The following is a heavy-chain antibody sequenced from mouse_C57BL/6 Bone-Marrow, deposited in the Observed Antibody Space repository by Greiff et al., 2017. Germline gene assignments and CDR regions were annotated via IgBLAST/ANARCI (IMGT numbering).Heavy chain of an antibody. Sequence: EVKVEESGGGLVQPGGSMKLSCVASGFTFSNYWMNWVRQSPETGLEWVAQIRLKSDNYATHYAESVKGRFTISRDDSKSSVYLQMNNLRAEDTGIYYCIYDGSFAYWGQGTLVTVSA. CDR3: IYDGSFAY. V-gene: IGHV6-3*01. J-gene: IGHJ3*01. CDR2: IRLKSDNYAT. D-gene: IGHD2-3*01. CDR1: GFTFSNYW.